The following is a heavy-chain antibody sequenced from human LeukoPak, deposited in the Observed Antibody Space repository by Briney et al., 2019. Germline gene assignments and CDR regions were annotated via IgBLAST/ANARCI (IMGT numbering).Heavy chain of an antibody. CDR3: ARDFYYDSRYFDY. D-gene: IGHD3-22*01. Sequence: ASVKVSCKASGYTFTSYYMHWVRQAPGQGLEWMGIINPSGGSTSYAQKFQGRVTMTRDMSTSTAYMELSRLRSDDTAVYYCARDFYYDSRYFDYWGQGTLVTVSS. CDR2: INPSGGST. J-gene: IGHJ4*02. V-gene: IGHV1-46*01. CDR1: GYTFTSYY.